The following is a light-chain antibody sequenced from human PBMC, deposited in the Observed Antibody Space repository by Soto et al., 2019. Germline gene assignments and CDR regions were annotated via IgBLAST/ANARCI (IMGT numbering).Light chain of an antibody. J-gene: IGKJ3*01. CDR1: QSIGNY. Sequence: EVVLTQSPATLSLSPGEGATLSCRASQSIGNYLAWYQQKPGQAPRLLIYATSNRATGIPARFSGSGSGTDFTLTISSLEPEDFAVYYCQQRSSWAFSFGRGTKGDIK. V-gene: IGKV3-11*01. CDR2: ATS. CDR3: QQRSSWAFS.